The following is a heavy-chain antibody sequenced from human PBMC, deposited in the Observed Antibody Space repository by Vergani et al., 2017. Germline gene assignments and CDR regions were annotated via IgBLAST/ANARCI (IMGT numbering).Heavy chain of an antibody. CDR3: AREGAAYYYDSSGYRYNWFDP. Sequence: QVQLVQSGAEVKKPGSSVKVSCKASGGTFSSYAISWVRQAPGQGLEWMGGIIPIFGTANYAQKFQGRVTITADESTSTAYMELSSLRSEDMAVYYCAREGAAYYYDSSGYRYNWFDPWGQGTLVTVSS. CDR1: GGTFSSYA. J-gene: IGHJ5*02. D-gene: IGHD3-22*01. CDR2: IIPIFGTA. V-gene: IGHV1-69*01.